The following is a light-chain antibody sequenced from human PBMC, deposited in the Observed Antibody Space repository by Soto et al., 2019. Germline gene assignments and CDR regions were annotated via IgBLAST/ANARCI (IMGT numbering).Light chain of an antibody. Sequence: QSVLTQPASVSGSPGQSISISCTGTSSDVGNYNLVSWYQQHPGKAPKVMIYEVSQRPSGVSNRFSASESGNTASLTISGLQAEDEADYYCCSYAGNRTYVFGSGTKVPVL. CDR2: EVS. CDR3: CSYAGNRTYV. J-gene: IGLJ1*01. CDR1: SSDVGNYNL. V-gene: IGLV2-23*02.